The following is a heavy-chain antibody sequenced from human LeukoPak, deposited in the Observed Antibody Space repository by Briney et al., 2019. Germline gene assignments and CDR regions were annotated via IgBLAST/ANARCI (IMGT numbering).Heavy chain of an antibody. J-gene: IGHJ6*03. Sequence: RASVNVSCKASGGTFSSYSIIGVRQAPGQGREGMGGIIPIFGTANYAQNFQGRVTITTDESTSTAYMELSSLRSEDKAVYYCAGGEVGDTRDYYYMDVWGKGTTVTVSS. CDR2: IIPIFGTA. D-gene: IGHD1-26*01. CDR1: GGTFSSYS. V-gene: IGHV1-69*05. CDR3: AGGEVGDTRDYYYMDV.